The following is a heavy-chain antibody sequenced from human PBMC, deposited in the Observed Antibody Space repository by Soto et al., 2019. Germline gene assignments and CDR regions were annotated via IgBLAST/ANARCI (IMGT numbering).Heavy chain of an antibody. J-gene: IGHJ3*02. CDR2: INHSGST. CDR3: ARVLRAGHAFDI. V-gene: IGHV4-34*01. Sequence: QVQLQQWGAGLLKPSETLSLTCAVYGGSFSGYYWSWIRQPPGKGLEWIGEINHSGSTNYNPSLKGRVTVSVDTSKNQFSLKLSSVTAADTAVYYCARVLRAGHAFDIWGQGTMVTVSS. CDR1: GGSFSGYY.